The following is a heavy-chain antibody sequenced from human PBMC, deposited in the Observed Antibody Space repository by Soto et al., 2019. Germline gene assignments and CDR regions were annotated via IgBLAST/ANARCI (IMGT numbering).Heavy chain of an antibody. CDR1: WYSFTSYW. CDR2: IDPSDSYT. D-gene: IGHD1-1*01. CDR3: ARHPLTTGTVDYGMEG. V-gene: IGHV5-10-1*01. Sequence: GESRKISCKGSWYSFTSYWISWVRQMPGKGLEWMGRIDPSDSYTNYSPSFQGHVTISADKSIGTAYLQWSSLKASDTAMYYCARHPLTTGTVDYGMEGWGQGTTVTVSS. J-gene: IGHJ6*02.